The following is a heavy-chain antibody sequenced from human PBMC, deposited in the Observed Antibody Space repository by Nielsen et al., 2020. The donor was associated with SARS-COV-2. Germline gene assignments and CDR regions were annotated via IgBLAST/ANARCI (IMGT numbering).Heavy chain of an antibody. D-gene: IGHD3-10*01. Sequence: GGSLRLSCAASGFTFSSYGMHWVRQAPGKGLEWVAVISYDGSNKYYADSVKGRFTISRDNSKNTLYLQMNSLRAEDTAVYYCAKEGASRPGTHRLLWFGELSFHWFDPWGQGTLVTVSS. J-gene: IGHJ5*02. CDR1: GFTFSSYG. CDR3: AKEGASRPGTHRLLWFGELSFHWFDP. V-gene: IGHV3-30*18. CDR2: ISYDGSNK.